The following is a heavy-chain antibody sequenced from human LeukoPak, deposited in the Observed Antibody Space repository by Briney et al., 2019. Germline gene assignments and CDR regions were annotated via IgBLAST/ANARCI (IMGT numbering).Heavy chain of an antibody. V-gene: IGHV1-24*01. D-gene: IGHD2-2*01. CDR1: GYTLTELS. CDR3: ALNAYCSSNSCWGNYYYYYMDF. CDR2: FDPEDGET. Sequence: ASVKVSCKVSGYTLTELSMHWVRQAPGKGLEWMGGFDPEDGETIYAQKFQGRVTLTEDTSTGTAYMELSSLSSADTAMYYCALNAYCSSNSCWGNYYYYYMDFWGKGTTVTVSS. J-gene: IGHJ6*03.